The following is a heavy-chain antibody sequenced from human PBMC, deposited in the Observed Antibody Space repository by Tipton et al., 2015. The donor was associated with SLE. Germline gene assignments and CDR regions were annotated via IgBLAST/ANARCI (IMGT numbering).Heavy chain of an antibody. J-gene: IGHJ4*02. CDR1: GGSINSGGHF. CDR2: IFFTGSA. D-gene: IGHD4-17*01. CDR3: ARGYAVTNYFDS. Sequence: TLSLTCNVSGGSINSGGHFLSWVRQHPGKGLEWIGHIFFTGSAYYKASLTSRLSISVDTSKKQFSLRLNSVTAADTAVYYCARGYAVTNYFDSWGQGTLVTVSS. V-gene: IGHV4-31*03.